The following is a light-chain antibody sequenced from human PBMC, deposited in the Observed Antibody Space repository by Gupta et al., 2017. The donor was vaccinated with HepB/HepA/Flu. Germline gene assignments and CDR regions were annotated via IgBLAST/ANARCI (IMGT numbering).Light chain of an antibody. CDR1: QRVSTNF. Sequence: ELVLAQSPGTLSLSPGEGATLSCRASQRVSTNFFAWYQQKPGQAPRLLIYAASRRATGIPDRFSGSGSGTDFTLSISRLEPEDFAIYYCQQYGSSPLTFGGGTKVEIK. V-gene: IGKV3-20*01. J-gene: IGKJ4*01. CDR2: AAS. CDR3: QQYGSSPLT.